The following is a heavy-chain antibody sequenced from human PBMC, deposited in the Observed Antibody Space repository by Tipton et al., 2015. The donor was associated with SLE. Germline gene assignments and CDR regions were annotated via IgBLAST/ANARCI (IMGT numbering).Heavy chain of an antibody. Sequence: TLSLTCAVYGGSYSGYYWSWIRQPPGKGLEWIGEINHSGSTNYNPSLKSRVTISVDTSKNQFSLKLSSVTAADTAVYYCARQEIFGVAGEYFQHWGQGTLVTVSS. CDR1: GGSYSGYY. D-gene: IGHD3-3*01. CDR3: ARQEIFGVAGEYFQH. CDR2: INHSGST. V-gene: IGHV4-34*01. J-gene: IGHJ1*01.